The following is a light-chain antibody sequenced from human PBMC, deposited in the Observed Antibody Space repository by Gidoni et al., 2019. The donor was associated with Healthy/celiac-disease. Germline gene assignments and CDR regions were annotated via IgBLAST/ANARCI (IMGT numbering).Light chain of an antibody. CDR3: QSADSSGTYVV. CDR2: KDS. J-gene: IGLJ2*01. CDR1: ALPKQY. Sequence: SYELTQPPSVSASPGQTARITCSGDALPKQYAYWYQQKPGQAPVLVIYKDSARPSGSPERFSGSSSGTTVTLTISGVQAEDEADYYCQSADSSGTYVVFGGGTKLTVL. V-gene: IGLV3-25*02.